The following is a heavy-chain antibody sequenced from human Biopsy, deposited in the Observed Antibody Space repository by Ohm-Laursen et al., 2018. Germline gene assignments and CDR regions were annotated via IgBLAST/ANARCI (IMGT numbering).Heavy chain of an antibody. CDR2: NQNSGST. V-gene: IGHV4-59*01. D-gene: IGHD3-9*01. J-gene: IGHJ4*02. Sequence: GTLSLTCAVSGGSLSGYFWSWIRQPPGKGLEWIGHNQNSGSTNYNPSLKSRVTISADTSKSQFSLKLSSVTAADTAMYYCARGRGWGNPYFRSFDYWGQGTLVTVSS. CDR1: GGSLSGYF. CDR3: ARGRGWGNPYFRSFDY.